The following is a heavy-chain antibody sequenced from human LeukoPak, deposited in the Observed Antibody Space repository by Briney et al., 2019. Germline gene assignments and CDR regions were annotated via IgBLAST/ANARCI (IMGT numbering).Heavy chain of an antibody. V-gene: IGHV3-30*02. CDR1: GFTFSSYG. J-gene: IGHJ3*02. D-gene: IGHD3/OR15-3a*01. Sequence: GGSLRLSCAASGFTFSSYGMHWVRQAPGKGLEWVAFIRYDGSNKYYADSVKGRFTISRDNSKNTLYLQMNSLRAEDTAVYYCAKDRDWLADAFDIWGQGTMVTVSS. CDR3: AKDRDWLADAFDI. CDR2: IRYDGSNK.